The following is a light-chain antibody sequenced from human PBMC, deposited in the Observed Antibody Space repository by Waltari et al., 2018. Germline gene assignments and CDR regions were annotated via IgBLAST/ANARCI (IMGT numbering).Light chain of an antibody. CDR2: HTS. Sequence: IVLTQSPGTLSLSPGERATLSCRASQSVSIYLAWYQQKTGQAPRLLIYHTSTRATGIPDRCSGSWSGTVFSLTISVLEPEDFAVYYCQHYKNLPVSFGQGTRVEIK. CDR1: QSVSIY. V-gene: IGKV3-20*01. CDR3: QHYKNLPVS. J-gene: IGKJ1*01.